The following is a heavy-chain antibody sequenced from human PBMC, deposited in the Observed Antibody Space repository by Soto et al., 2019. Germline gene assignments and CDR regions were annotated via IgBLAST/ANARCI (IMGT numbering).Heavy chain of an antibody. Sequence: PSETLSLTCTVSGGSISSGDYYWSWIRQPPGKGLEWIGYIYYSGSTYYNPSLKSRVTISVETSKNQFSLKLSSVTAADTAVYYCARYDLWGGAYGMDVWGQGTTVTVSS. D-gene: IGHD3-16*01. CDR3: ARYDLWGGAYGMDV. V-gene: IGHV4-30-4*01. CDR2: IYYSGST. J-gene: IGHJ6*02. CDR1: GGSISSGDYY.